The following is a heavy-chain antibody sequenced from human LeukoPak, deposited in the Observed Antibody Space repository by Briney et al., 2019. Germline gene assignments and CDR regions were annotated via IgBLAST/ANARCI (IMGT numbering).Heavy chain of an antibody. CDR3: ARDGHIVVVPAAIPAYYCYGMDV. J-gene: IGHJ6*02. CDR2: ISGSGGST. V-gene: IGHV3-23*01. CDR1: GFTFSSYA. Sequence: GGSLRLSCAASGFTFSSYAMSWVRQAPGKGLEWVSAISGSGGSTYYADSVKGRFTISRDNSKNTLYLQMNSLRAEDTAVYYCARDGHIVVVPAAIPAYYCYGMDVWGQGTTVTVSS. D-gene: IGHD2-2*01.